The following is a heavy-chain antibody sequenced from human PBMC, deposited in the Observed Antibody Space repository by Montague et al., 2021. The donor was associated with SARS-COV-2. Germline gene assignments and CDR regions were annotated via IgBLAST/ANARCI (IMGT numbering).Heavy chain of an antibody. CDR3: ASGLDPSGTYYLAY. J-gene: IGHJ4*02. CDR2: IHYSCSN. Sequence: SETLSLTCSVSGGSIGSYYWSWLRQPPGKGLEWIGHIHYSCSNTYSPSFKSRVTITIDTPKNQFSLKLSSVTAADTAVYYCASGLDPSGTYYLAYWGQGTLVTVSS. CDR1: GGSIGSYY. V-gene: IGHV4-59*01. D-gene: IGHD3-10*01.